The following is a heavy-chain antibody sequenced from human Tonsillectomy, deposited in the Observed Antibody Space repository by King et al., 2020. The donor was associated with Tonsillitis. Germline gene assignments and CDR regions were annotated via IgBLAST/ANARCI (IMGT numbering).Heavy chain of an antibody. CDR1: GFTFSNYA. J-gene: IGHJ5*01. Sequence: VQLVESGGDLVQPGGSLRLSCAASGFTFSNYAMTWVRQAPGKGLEWVSSISGNGANTYYADYVQGRFTISRDNSKNKVYLQLNSLRVDDTAVYYCAEATGGSIVRGRGDSWGQGTLVTVSS. V-gene: IGHV3-23*04. CDR3: AEATGGSIVRGRGDS. CDR2: ISGNGANT. D-gene: IGHD3-10*01.